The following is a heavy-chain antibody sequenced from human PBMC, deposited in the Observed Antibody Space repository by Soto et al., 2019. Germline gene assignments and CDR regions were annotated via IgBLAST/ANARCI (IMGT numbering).Heavy chain of an antibody. J-gene: IGHJ4*02. Sequence: GGSLRLSCAASGFTFTRYSMNWVRQAPGKGLEWVSSISSTTNYIYYGDSMKGRFTISRDNAKNSLYLEMNSLRAEDTAVYYCARESEDLTSDFDYWGQGTLVTVSS. CDR1: GFTFTRYS. V-gene: IGHV3-21*06. CDR2: ISSTTNYI. CDR3: ARESEDLTSDFDY.